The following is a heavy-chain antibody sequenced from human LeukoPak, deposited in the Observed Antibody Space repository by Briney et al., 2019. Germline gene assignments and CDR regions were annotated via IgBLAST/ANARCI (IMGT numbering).Heavy chain of an antibody. V-gene: IGHV1-8*01. CDR2: INPNSGNT. D-gene: IGHD3-10*01. CDR1: GYTFTSYD. CDR3: ARGVWFGESYYFDY. Sequence: ASVKVSCKASGYTFTSYDINWVRQATGQGLEWMGWINPNSGNTGYEQKFQGRVTMTRNTSISTAYMELSSLRSEDTAVYYCARGVWFGESYYFDYWGQGTLVTVSS. J-gene: IGHJ4*02.